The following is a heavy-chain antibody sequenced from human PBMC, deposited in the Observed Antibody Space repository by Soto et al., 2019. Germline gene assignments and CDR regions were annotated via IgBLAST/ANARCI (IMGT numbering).Heavy chain of an antibody. CDR2: ISGSGGST. CDR3: AKCDYDFLSGPIVSSCYYYYGMDV. D-gene: IGHD3-3*01. J-gene: IGHJ6*01. V-gene: IGHV3-23*01. CDR1: GFTFSSYA. Sequence: GGSLRLSCAASGFTFSSYAMRWVRQAPGKGLEWVSAISGSGGSTYYADSVKGRFTISRDNSKNTLYLQMNSLRAEDTAVYYCAKCDYDFLSGPIVSSCYYYYGMDVWGQGTTVTVSS.